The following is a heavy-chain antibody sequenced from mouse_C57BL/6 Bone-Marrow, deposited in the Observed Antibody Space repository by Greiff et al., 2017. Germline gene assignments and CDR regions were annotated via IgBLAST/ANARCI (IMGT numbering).Heavy chain of an antibody. CDR2: IYPGSGNT. CDR1: GYTFTDYY. Sequence: QVQLQQSGAELVRPGASVKLSCKASGYTFTDYYINWVKQRPGQGLEWIARIYPGSGNTYYNEKFKGKATLTAEKSSSTAYMQLSSLTSEDSAVYVCARGSSGLAWFAYWGQGTLVTVSA. D-gene: IGHD3-2*02. CDR3: ARGSSGLAWFAY. J-gene: IGHJ3*01. V-gene: IGHV1-76*01.